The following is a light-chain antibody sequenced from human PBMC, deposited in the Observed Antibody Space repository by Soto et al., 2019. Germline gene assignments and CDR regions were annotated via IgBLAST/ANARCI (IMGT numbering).Light chain of an antibody. V-gene: IGLV1-47*01. J-gene: IGLJ3*02. CDR3: AAWDDSLSAGV. Sequence: QSVLTQPPSTSGTPGQRVTISCSGSSSNIGSNYVYWYQQLPGTAPKLLIYRNDQRPSGVPDRFSGSKSGTSASLAISGLRSEDEADYYCAAWDDSLSAGVFGRGTKLTVL. CDR2: RND. CDR1: SSNIGSNY.